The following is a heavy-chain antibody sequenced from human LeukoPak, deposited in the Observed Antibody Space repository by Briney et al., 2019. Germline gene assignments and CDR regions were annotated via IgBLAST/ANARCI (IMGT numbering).Heavy chain of an antibody. J-gene: IGHJ4*02. CDR1: GYTFTGYY. Sequence: ASVKVSCKASGYTFTGYYMHWVRQAPGQGLEWMGWINPNSGGTNYAQKFQGRVTMTRDTSISTAYMELSRLRSDDTAVYYCARHRILFIAAAPDYWGQGTLVTVSS. D-gene: IGHD6-13*01. V-gene: IGHV1-2*02. CDR2: INPNSGGT. CDR3: ARHRILFIAAAPDY.